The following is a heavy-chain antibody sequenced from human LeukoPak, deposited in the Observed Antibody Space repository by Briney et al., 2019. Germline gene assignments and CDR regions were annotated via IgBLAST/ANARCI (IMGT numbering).Heavy chain of an antibody. CDR2: IYHSGTT. CDR3: ASCLFDYYYFAQ. V-gene: IGHV4-4*02. D-gene: IGHD2/OR15-2a*01. Sequence: PSENLSLTCAVSGDSITSHNRWSWVRQSPGKGLEWIGEIYHSGTTNYRPSLKSRVTISVDKSKNQLSLELTSVTAADTAVYFCASCLFDYYYFAQWGQGTLVTVSS. CDR1: GDSITSHNR. J-gene: IGHJ4*02.